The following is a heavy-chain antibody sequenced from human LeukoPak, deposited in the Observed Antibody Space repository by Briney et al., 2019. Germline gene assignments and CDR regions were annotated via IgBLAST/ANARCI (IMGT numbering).Heavy chain of an antibody. V-gene: IGHV1-46*01. D-gene: IGHD4-17*01. Sequence: ASLKVSCKASGYTFTSYYMHWVRQAPGQGLEWMGIINPSGGSTSYAQKFQGRVTMTRDTSTSTVYMELSSLRSEDTAVYYCARAPTLSTVTTHFDYWGQGTLVTVSS. CDR2: INPSGGST. CDR1: GYTFTSYY. J-gene: IGHJ4*02. CDR3: ARAPTLSTVTTHFDY.